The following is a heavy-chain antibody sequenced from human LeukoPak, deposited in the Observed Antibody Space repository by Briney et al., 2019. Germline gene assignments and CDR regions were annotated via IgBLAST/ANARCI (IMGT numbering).Heavy chain of an antibody. CDR2: INHSGST. V-gene: IGHV4-34*01. J-gene: IGHJ4*02. D-gene: IGHD3-16*01. Sequence: SETLSLTCAVYGGSFSGYYWSWIRQPPGKGLEWIGEINHSGSTNYNPSLKSRVTISVDTSKNRFSLKLSSVTAADTAVYYCARGLGEWEPLYYFDYWGQGTLVTVSS. CDR1: GGSFSGYY. CDR3: ARGLGEWEPLYYFDY.